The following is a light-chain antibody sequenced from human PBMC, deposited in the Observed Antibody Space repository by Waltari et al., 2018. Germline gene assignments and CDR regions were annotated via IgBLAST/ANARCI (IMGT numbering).Light chain of an antibody. CDR3: CSYAGTYTLL. J-gene: IGLJ3*02. CDR2: DVS. CDR1: SSDVVGYKS. V-gene: IGLV2-11*01. Sequence: QSALTQPRSVSGSPGQSVTISCTGTSSDVVGYKSVSWYQQHPGKAPNLLIFDVSQRPSGVPDRFSGSRSGYTASLTISGLQADDEADYYCCSYAGTYTLLFGGGTKLIVV.